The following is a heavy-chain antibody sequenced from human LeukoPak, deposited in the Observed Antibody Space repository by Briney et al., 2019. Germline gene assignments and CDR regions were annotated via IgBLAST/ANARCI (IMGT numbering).Heavy chain of an antibody. CDR3: ATWVVGATGAFDI. CDR2: IIPIFGTA. V-gene: IGHV1-69*13. J-gene: IGHJ3*02. Sequence: SVKVSCKASGGTFSSYAISWVRQAPGQGLEWMGGIIPIFGTANYAQKFQGRVTITADESTSTAYMELSSLRSEDTAVYYCATWVVGATGAFDIWGQGTMVTVSS. D-gene: IGHD1-26*01. CDR1: GGTFSSYA.